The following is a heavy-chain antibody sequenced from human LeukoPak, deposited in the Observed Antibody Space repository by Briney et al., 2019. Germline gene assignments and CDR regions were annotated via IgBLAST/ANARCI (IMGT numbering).Heavy chain of an antibody. D-gene: IGHD1-1*01. CDR2: INPDSGAT. V-gene: IGHV1-2*02. J-gene: IGHJ3*02. CDR1: AYTLSGYY. Sequence: ASVKVSRKTSAYTLSGYYMHWVRQAPGQGLEWMGWINPDSGATLYAQKFQGRVALTRDTSINTAYMEVSRLTSDDTAVYYCARGKDASGTTAFEIWGQGTMVTVSS. CDR3: ARGKDASGTTAFEI.